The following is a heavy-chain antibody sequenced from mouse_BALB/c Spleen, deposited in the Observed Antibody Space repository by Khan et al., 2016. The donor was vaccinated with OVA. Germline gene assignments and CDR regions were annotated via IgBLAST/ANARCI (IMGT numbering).Heavy chain of an antibody. Sequence: VQLQQSGPEVVKPGASVKISCKASGYTFTDYNMHWVKQSHGKSLDWIGYIYPYNGGTGYNQKFNSKATLTVDNSSSTAYMELRSLTSEDSAVYYCARLGRGGYFDYWGQGTTLTVSS. V-gene: IGHV1S29*02. CDR2: IYPYNGGT. D-gene: IGHD4-1*01. J-gene: IGHJ2*01. CDR3: ARLGRGGYFDY. CDR1: GYTFTDYN.